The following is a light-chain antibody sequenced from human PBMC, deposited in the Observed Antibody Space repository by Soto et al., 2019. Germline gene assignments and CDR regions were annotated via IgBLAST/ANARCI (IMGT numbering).Light chain of an antibody. Sequence: QSMVTQPPSVSAAPRQRVTISCSGSSSNIGNNAVNWYQQLPGKAPKLLIHFDERVPSGGSDRFSGSKSGTSASLTISGLQSEDEGDYYCAVWDDSLVGPVFGGGTKLTVL. CDR3: AVWDDSLVGPV. J-gene: IGLJ3*02. CDR2: FDE. V-gene: IGLV1-36*01. CDR1: SSNIGNNA.